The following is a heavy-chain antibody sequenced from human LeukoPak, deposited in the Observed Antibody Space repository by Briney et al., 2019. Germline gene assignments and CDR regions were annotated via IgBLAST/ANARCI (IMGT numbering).Heavy chain of an antibody. V-gene: IGHV3-23*01. CDR2: ISGGGGST. D-gene: IGHD5-24*01. Sequence: PGGSLRLSCAASGFTFSSYAMSWVRQAPGKGLEWVSAISGGGGSTYYADSVKGRFTISRDNSKNTLYLQMNSLRAEDTAVYYCAKEGSTRRPEVEMATSILNWFDPWGQGTLVTVSS. CDR1: GFTFSSYA. J-gene: IGHJ5*02. CDR3: AKEGSTRRPEVEMATSILNWFDP.